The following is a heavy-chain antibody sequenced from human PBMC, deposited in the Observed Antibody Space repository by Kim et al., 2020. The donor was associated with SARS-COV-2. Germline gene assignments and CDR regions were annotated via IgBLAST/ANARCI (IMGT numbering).Heavy chain of an antibody. CDR2: IFYSGTT. CDR3: GGRQYYWAFDI. D-gene: IGHD3-10*01. CDR1: GGSFSNSYY. Sequence: SETLSLTCSVSGGSFSNSYYWGWIRQSPGKGLEWIGLIFYSGTTYYNPSLKSRITISLYTSENQFSLKLTSVTAADTAVYYCGGRQYYWAFDIWGQGTKV. J-gene: IGHJ3*02. V-gene: IGHV4-39*01.